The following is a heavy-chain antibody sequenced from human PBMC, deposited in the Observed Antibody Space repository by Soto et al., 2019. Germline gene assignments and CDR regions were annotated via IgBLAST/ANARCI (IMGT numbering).Heavy chain of an antibody. D-gene: IGHD6-13*01. CDR1: GDSVSSNSAV. CDR2: TYYWSRWYI. J-gene: IGHJ4*02. CDR3: ERGGKIAAAGIDY. V-gene: IGHV6-1*01. Sequence: SQTLSLTCAISGDSVSSNSAVWNWIRQSPSRGLEWLGRTYYWSRWYIDYAASVRSRIIINPDTSKNEFSLQLNSVTPEDTAVYFCERGGKIAAAGIDYWGQGILVTVSS.